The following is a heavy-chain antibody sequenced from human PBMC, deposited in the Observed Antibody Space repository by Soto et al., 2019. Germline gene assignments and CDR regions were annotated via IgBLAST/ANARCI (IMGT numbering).Heavy chain of an antibody. CDR2: ISGSGGGA. Sequence: GGSLTLSCAASGFTFSSYGMSWVRQAPEKGLEWVSGISGSGGGAYYAESVKGRFTISRDNSENTLYLQMNSLRVEDTAVYYCAKDSDREYVQHWGQGTLVNVSS. J-gene: IGHJ1*01. CDR1: GFTFSSYG. V-gene: IGHV3-23*01. CDR3: AKDSDREYVQH. D-gene: IGHD3-10*01.